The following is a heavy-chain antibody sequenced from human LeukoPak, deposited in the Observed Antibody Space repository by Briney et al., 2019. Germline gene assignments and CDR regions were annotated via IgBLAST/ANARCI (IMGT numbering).Heavy chain of an antibody. CDR2: XXXGGTT. Sequence: SETXSLTCSVSTGSISTYYXXXIRQSXGKXXXWIGYXXXGGTTSHXPSLKRXXTISVDXPKSQFFLRLTSLTAADTALYYCARHGGPLDYFDSWGPGSLVIVSS. CDR1: TGSISTYY. V-gene: IGHV4-59*08. CDR3: ARHGGPLDYFDS. D-gene: IGHD2-15*01. J-gene: IGHJ4*02.